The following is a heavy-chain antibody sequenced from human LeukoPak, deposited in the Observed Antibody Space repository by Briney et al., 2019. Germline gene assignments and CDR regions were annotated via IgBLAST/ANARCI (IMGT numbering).Heavy chain of an antibody. CDR1: GFTFRTYW. J-gene: IGHJ4*02. CDR3: AKDLTPDMITFGGFDY. Sequence: GGSLRLSCEGSGFTFRTYWMTWVRQAPGKGLEWVANIKQDGSEKYYVDSVKGRFTISRDNAQNSLYLQMNSLRAEDTALYYCAKDLTPDMITFGGFDYWGQGTLVTVSS. D-gene: IGHD3-16*01. CDR2: IKQDGSEK. V-gene: IGHV3-7*03.